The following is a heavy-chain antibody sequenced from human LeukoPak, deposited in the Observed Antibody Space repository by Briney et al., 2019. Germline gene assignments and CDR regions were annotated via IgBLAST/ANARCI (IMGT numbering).Heavy chain of an antibody. V-gene: IGHV3-33*08. CDR1: GFTFSSYS. CDR2: IWYDGSKK. CDR3: ARRDGDNDRGFDY. D-gene: IGHD4-23*01. J-gene: IGHJ4*02. Sequence: GGSLRLSCAASGFTFSSYSMNWVRQAPGKGLEWVAVIWYDGSKKYYAESVKGRFTISRDNSKNTLYLQMNSLRAEDTAVYYCARRDGDNDRGFDYWGQGTLVTVSS.